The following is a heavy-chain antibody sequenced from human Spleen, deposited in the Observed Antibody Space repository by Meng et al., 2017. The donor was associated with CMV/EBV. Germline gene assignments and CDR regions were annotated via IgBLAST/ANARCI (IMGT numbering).Heavy chain of an antibody. CDR2: ISGTTNAA. D-gene: IGHD6-6*01. J-gene: IGHJ4*02. Sequence: GGSLRLSCAASGFTFTDYAMSWVRQTPGKRLEWVSAISGTTNAAYYADSVKGRFTISRDNFQNMLYLQMNSLRAEDTAVYYCVREYKHSSPFDYWGQGTLVTVSS. CDR3: VREYKHSSPFDY. V-gene: IGHV3-23*01. CDR1: GFTFTDYA.